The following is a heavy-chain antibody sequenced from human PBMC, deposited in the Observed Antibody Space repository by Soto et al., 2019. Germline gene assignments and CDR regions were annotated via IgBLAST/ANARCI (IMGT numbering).Heavy chain of an antibody. J-gene: IGHJ6*02. CDR3: ARTSAAGKYYYGMDV. CDR2: IYPGDSDT. Sequence: GESLKISCKGSGYSFITYWIGWVRQMPGKGLEWVGIIYPGDSDTRYSPSFQGQVTISADKSISTAYLQWSSLKASDTAMYYCARTSAAGKYYYGMDVWGHGTTVTVSS. CDR1: GYSFITYW. V-gene: IGHV5-51*01. D-gene: IGHD6-13*01.